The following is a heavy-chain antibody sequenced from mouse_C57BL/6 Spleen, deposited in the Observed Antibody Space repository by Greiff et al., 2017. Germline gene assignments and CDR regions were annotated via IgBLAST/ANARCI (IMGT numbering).Heavy chain of an antibody. CDR3: ARYYSNLDY. CDR2: ISSGSSTI. D-gene: IGHD2-5*01. J-gene: IGHJ2*01. V-gene: IGHV5-17*01. CDR1: GFTFSDYG. Sequence: EVKLLQSGGGLVKPGASLKLSCAASGFTFSDYGMHWVRQAPEKGLDWVAYISSGSSTIYYEDTVKGRFTISRDNAKNTLSLQMTSLRSEDTAMYYCARYYSNLDYWGQGTTLTVSS.